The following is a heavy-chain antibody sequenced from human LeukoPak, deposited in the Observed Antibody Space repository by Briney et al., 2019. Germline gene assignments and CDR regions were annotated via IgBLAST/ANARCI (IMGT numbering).Heavy chain of an antibody. CDR1: GFTFRSYW. CDR3: ARGLRNDYGDYGPDS. D-gene: IGHD4-17*01. J-gene: IGHJ4*02. Sequence: PGGSLRLSCAASGFTFRSYWMHWVRHAPGKGLVWVPRIYTDGSSTIYADSVEGRFTISRDNAENTLYLQMNSVRAAGTAVYYCARGLRNDYGDYGPDSWGQGTRVTVSS. V-gene: IGHV3-74*01. CDR2: IYTDGSST.